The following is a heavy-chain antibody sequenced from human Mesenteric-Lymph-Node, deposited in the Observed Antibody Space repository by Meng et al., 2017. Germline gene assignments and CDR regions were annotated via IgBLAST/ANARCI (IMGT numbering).Heavy chain of an antibody. D-gene: IGHD2-21*01. V-gene: IGHV3-74*01. Sequence: EVQLVESGGGLVQPGGSLRVSCAASGFTFSTSWMHWVRQAPGKGPVWVARINGDGSDITYADSVRGRFTISRDNAKNTLYLQMNSLRVDDTAVYYCAMWGGGALDYWGQGTLVTASS. J-gene: IGHJ4*02. CDR3: AMWGGGALDY. CDR2: INGDGSDI. CDR1: GFTFSTSW.